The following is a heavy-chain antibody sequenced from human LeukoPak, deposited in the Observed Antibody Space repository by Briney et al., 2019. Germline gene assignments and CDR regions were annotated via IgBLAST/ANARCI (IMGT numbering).Heavy chain of an antibody. CDR2: INQDGSEK. D-gene: IGHD6-19*01. CDR3: AKSYSSEVE. CDR1: GFTFSSYW. V-gene: IGHV3-7*01. J-gene: IGHJ4*02. Sequence: PGGSLRLSCAASGFTFSSYWMSWVRQAPGKGLEWVANINQDGSEKYYMDSLRARFTISRDNAQNSLYLQMNSLRAEDTAVYYCAKSYSSEVEWGQGTLVTVSS.